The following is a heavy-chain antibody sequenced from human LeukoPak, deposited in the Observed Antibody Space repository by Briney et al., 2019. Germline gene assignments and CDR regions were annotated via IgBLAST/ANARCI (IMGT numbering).Heavy chain of an antibody. J-gene: IGHJ3*02. CDR3: ARDKVLLRCAFDI. CDR2: IKQDGSEK. D-gene: IGHD2-15*01. V-gene: IGHV3-7*01. CDR1: GFTFSSYW. Sequence: SGGSLRLSCAASGFTFSSYWMSWVRQAPGKGLEWVANIKQDGSEKYYVDSVKGRFTISRDNAKNSLYLQMNSLRAEDTAVYYCARDKVLLRCAFDIWGQGTMVTVSS.